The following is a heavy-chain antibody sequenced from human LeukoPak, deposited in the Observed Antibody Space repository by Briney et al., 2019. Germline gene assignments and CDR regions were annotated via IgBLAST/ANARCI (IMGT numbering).Heavy chain of an antibody. V-gene: IGHV4-30-4*07. CDR1: GGSISSGGYS. D-gene: IGHD3-10*01. CDR2: IYYSGST. CDR3: ARVVTMVRVKTGDYMDV. J-gene: IGHJ6*03. Sequence: SETLSLTCAVSGGSISSGGYSWSWIRQSPGKGLEWIGYIYYSGSTYYNPSLKSRVTISVDTSKNQFSLKLSSVTAADTAVYYCARVVTMVRVKTGDYMDVWGKGTTATVSS.